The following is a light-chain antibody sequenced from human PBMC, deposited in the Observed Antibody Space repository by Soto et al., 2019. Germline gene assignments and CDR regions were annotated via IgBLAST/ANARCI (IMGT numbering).Light chain of an antibody. CDR1: LSVGTN. CDR2: GAT. J-gene: IGKJ1*01. V-gene: IGKV3-15*01. CDR3: QHHNNWPPGT. Sequence: VMTQSPATLSVSPGERATLSCRASLSVGTNLAWYQQKPGQPPRLLIYGATTRATGIQARFSGSGSGTDFTLTISSLQSEDFAVYYCQHHNNWPPGTFGQGTRVEIK.